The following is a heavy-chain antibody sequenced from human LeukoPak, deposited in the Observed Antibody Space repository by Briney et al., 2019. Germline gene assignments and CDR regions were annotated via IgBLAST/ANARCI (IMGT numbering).Heavy chain of an antibody. CDR2: ISAYNGNT. Sequence: ASVKVSCKASGYTFTSYGISWVRPAPGQGLEWMGWISAYNGNTNYAQKLQGRVTMTTDTSTSTAYMELRSLRSDDTAVYYCARDLGPLTGYYRGLVWFDPWGQGTLVTVSS. V-gene: IGHV1-18*01. J-gene: IGHJ5*02. D-gene: IGHD3-9*01. CDR3: ARDLGPLTGYYRGLVWFDP. CDR1: GYTFTSYG.